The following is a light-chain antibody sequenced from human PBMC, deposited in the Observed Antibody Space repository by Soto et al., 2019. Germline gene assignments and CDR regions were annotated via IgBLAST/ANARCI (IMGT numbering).Light chain of an antibody. V-gene: IGKV3-20*01. Sequence: EIVLTQSPGTLSLSPGERATLSCRASQSVGSNYLAWYQQKPGQAPRLLIYDGSSRATGIPDRISGSGSGTDFTLTISRLEPEDFAVYFCQHYGSSRGTFGQGPKLDIK. J-gene: IGKJ2*01. CDR2: DGS. CDR3: QHYGSSRGT. CDR1: QSVGSNY.